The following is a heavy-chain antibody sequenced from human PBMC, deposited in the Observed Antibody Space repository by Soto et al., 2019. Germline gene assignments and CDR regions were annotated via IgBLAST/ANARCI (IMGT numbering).Heavy chain of an antibody. CDR2: IRQDGGAQ. D-gene: IGHD3-10*01. Sequence: GRSLRLSCVASGFTFTTYWMSWVRQAPGKGLQWVANIRQDGGAQYYVDSVKGRFTISRDNAKNSVYLQMDSLRVEDTAVYYCVRGGHGSGSYLGSSWGQGILVTV. J-gene: IGHJ5*02. V-gene: IGHV3-7*03. CDR1: GFTFTTYW. CDR3: VRGGHGSGSYLGSS.